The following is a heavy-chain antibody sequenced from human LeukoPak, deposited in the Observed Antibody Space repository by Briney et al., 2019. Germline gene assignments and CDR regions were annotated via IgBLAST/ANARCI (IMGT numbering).Heavy chain of an antibody. CDR3: ARSVASAGTSHWGY. J-gene: IGHJ4*02. CDR1: GGSISSSPFY. D-gene: IGHD6-13*01. CDR2: IYNSGTT. Sequence: PSETLSLTGIVSGGSISSSPFYWGWIRQPPGEGLEWIGSIYNSGTTYYNPSLKSRITISIDMSRDQFSLKLSSVTAADTGVYYCARSVASAGTSHWGYWGQGSLVTVSS. V-gene: IGHV4-39*01.